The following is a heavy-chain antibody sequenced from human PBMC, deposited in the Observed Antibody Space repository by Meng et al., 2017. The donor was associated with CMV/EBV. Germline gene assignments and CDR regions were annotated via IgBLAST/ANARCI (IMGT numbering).Heavy chain of an antibody. J-gene: IGHJ4*02. CDR3: ARLRGYSGYDYGLFDY. Sequence: GCISSGGYYWSWIRQHPRKGLEWIGYIYYSGSTYYNPSLKSRVTISVDTSKNQFSLKLSSVTAADTAVYYCARLRGYSGYDYGLFDYWGQGTLVTVSS. V-gene: IGHV4-31*02. CDR1: GCISSGGYY. CDR2: IYYSGST. D-gene: IGHD5-12*01.